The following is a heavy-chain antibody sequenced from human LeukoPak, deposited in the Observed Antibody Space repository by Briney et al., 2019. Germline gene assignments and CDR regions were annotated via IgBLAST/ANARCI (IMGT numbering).Heavy chain of an antibody. Sequence: ASVTVSFKSSGYTFLNYGITWVRQAPGQGLEWMGWISSYNGDTHYAQNFQGRVTMTTDTPTSTAYMELRSLRSDDTAVYYCARDPTNTSGYNAYFDYWGQGTLVTVSS. CDR3: ARDPTNTSGYNAYFDY. D-gene: IGHD3-22*01. CDR2: ISSYNGDT. V-gene: IGHV1-18*01. CDR1: GYTFLNYG. J-gene: IGHJ4*02.